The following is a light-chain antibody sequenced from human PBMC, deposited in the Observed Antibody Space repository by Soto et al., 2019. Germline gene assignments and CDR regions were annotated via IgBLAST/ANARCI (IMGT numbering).Light chain of an antibody. CDR1: QAISSY. CDR2: GAS. J-gene: IGKJ5*01. Sequence: DIPLRQGPSFQAANVGARVPITCRASQAISSYFAWYQQKPGKAPKLLIYGASTLESGVPSRFSGSGSETECTLTISRLQPEDFESYFGHSRAFGQGTRLEI. V-gene: IGKV1-9*01. CDR3: HSRA.